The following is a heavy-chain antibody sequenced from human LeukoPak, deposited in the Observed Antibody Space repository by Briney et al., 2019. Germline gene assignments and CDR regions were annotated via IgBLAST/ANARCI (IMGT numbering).Heavy chain of an antibody. Sequence: ASVKVSCKASGYTFTAYYMHWVRQAPGQGLEWMGWINPKSGDTNYAQKFQGRVTMTRDTSISTAYMELTRLRSDDTSMYYCTHRYCSGNSCYAIDVWSKGTTITVSS. V-gene: IGHV1-2*02. CDR2: INPKSGDT. J-gene: IGHJ6*03. D-gene: IGHD2-2*01. CDR1: GYTFTAYY. CDR3: THRYCSGNSCYAIDV.